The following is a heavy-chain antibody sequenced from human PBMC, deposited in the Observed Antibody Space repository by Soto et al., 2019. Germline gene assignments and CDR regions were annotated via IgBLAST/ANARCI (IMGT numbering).Heavy chain of an antibody. D-gene: IGHD5-12*01. V-gene: IGHV3-72*01. CDR1: GFIFSDHY. CDR3: TSAVSATRASGLDV. Sequence: EVHLLASGGGLVQPGGALRLSCAATGFIFSDHYMDWLRQAPGKGLEWLGRSKNKANSYTTDYAASVKGRFTVSRDDSKNSLYLPMNRMLTADTALYYWTSAVSATRASGLDVWGQGTTGTFSS. J-gene: IGHJ6*02. CDR2: SKNKANSYTT.